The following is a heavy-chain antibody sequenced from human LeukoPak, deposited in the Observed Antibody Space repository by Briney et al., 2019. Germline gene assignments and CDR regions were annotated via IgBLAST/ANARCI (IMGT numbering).Heavy chain of an antibody. CDR3: ARAYQRLGGLSFPDS. CDR1: GYTFTSYY. J-gene: IGHJ5*01. V-gene: IGHV7-4-1*02. Sequence: ASVKVSCKAFGYTFTSYYMHWVRQAPGQGLEWMGWINPNTGNPTYAQGFTGRFVFSLDTSVTTTYLQISGLEAEDTAVYYCARAYQRLGGLSFPDSWGQGTLVTVSS. D-gene: IGHD3-16*02. CDR2: INPNTGNP.